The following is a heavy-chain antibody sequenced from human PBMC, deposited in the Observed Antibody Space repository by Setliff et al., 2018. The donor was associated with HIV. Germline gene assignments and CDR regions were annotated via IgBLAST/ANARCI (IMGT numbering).Heavy chain of an antibody. D-gene: IGHD1-1*01. J-gene: IGHJ4*02. V-gene: IGHV1-46*01. CDR1: GYTFTNYC. Sequence: ASVKVSCKASGYTFTNYCTHWVRQAPGQGLEWLGMFNPSGGSTAYAQKFQGRVTMTRDTSTTTVYMDLSGLRSGDTAVYYCARDRTAGYNFDYGYWGQGTLVTVSS. CDR3: ARDRTAGYNFDYGY. CDR2: FNPSGGST.